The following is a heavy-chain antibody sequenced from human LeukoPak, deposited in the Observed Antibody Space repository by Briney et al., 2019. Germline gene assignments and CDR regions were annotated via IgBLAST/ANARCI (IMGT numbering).Heavy chain of an antibody. CDR1: GYTFTGYY. CDR2: INPNSGGT. CDR3: ARAGGPRVPAAISIGEAFDY. J-gene: IGHJ4*02. V-gene: IGHV1-2*02. Sequence: GASVKVSCKASGYTFTGYYMHWVRQAPGQGLEWMGWINPNSGGTNYAQKFQGRVTMTRDTSISTAYMDLRSLRSDDTAVYYCARAGGPRVPAAISIGEAFDYWGQGTLVTVSS. D-gene: IGHD2-2*01.